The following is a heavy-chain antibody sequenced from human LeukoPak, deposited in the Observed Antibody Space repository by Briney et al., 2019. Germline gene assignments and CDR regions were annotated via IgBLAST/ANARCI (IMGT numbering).Heavy chain of an antibody. CDR1: GGSISSGGYY. Sequence: SETLSLTCTVSGGSISSGGYYWSWIRQHPGEGLEWIGYIYYSGTTYYNPSLQSRVTISVDTSKNQFSLKLSSVTAADTAVYCCARAGSYGTSWFDPWGQGTLVTVSS. V-gene: IGHV4-31*03. CDR3: ARAGSYGTSWFDP. D-gene: IGHD4-17*01. CDR2: IYYSGTT. J-gene: IGHJ5*02.